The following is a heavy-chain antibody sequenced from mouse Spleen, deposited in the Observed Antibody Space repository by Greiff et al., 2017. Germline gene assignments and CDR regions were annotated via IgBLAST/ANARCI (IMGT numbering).Heavy chain of an antibody. CDR3: ARQNYCDGTLGSEFAY. D-gene: IGHD1-1*01. CDR2: IWSDGST. J-gene: IGHJ3*01. Sequence: VQLVESGPGLVAPSQSLSITCTVSGFSLTSYGVHWVRQPPGKGLEWLVVIWSDGSTTYNSALKSRLSISKDNSKSQVFLKMNSLQTDDTAMYYCARQNYCDGTLGSEFAYWGQGTLVTVSA. V-gene: IGHV2-6-1*01. CDR1: GFSLTSYG.